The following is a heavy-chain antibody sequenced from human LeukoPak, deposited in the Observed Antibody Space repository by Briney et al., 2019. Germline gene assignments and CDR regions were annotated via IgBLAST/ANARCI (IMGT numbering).Heavy chain of an antibody. CDR1: GGSISSYY. D-gene: IGHD6-13*01. CDR3: AREWRRWAAAGTLAPVDY. J-gene: IGHJ4*02. V-gene: IGHV4-4*07. CDR2: IYTSGST. Sequence: SETLSLTCTVSGGSISSYYWSWIRQPAGKRLEWIGRIYTSGSTNYNPSLKSRVTISVDKSKNQFSLKLSSVTAADTAVYYCAREWRRWAAAGTLAPVDYWGQGTLVTVSS.